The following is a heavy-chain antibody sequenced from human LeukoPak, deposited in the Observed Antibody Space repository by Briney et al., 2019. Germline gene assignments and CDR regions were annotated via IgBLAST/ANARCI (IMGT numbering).Heavy chain of an antibody. CDR2: ISAYNGNT. D-gene: IGHD6-13*01. CDR3: ARDVGYSSSWYVSPLDY. Sequence: ASVKVFCKASGYTFTSYGISWVRQAPGQGLEWMGWISAYNGNTNYAQKLQGRVTMTTDTSTSTAYMELRSLRSDDTAVYYCARDVGYSSSWYVSPLDYWGQGTLVTVSS. V-gene: IGHV1-18*01. J-gene: IGHJ4*02. CDR1: GYTFTSYG.